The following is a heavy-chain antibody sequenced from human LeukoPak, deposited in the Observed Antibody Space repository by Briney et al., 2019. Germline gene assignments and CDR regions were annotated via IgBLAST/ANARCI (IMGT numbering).Heavy chain of an antibody. CDR3: ARDPGYSGYDPFDY. D-gene: IGHD5-12*01. CDR1: GGTFSSYA. J-gene: IGHJ4*02. CDR2: IIPIFGTA. Sequence: ASVKVSCKASGGTFSSYAISWVRQAPGQGLEWMGGIIPIFGTANYAQKFQGRVTITADESTSTAYMELSSLRSEDTAVYYCARDPGYSGYDPFDYWGQETLVTVSS. V-gene: IGHV1-69*13.